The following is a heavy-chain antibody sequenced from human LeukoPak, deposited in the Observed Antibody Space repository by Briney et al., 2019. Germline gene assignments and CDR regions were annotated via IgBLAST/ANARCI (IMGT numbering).Heavy chain of an antibody. V-gene: IGHV3-23*01. CDR2: ISGSGGST. Sequence: QPGGSLRLSCAASGFTFSIYAMSWVRQAPGKGLEWVSAISGSGGSTYYADSVKGRFTISRDNSKNTLYLQMNSLRAEDTAVYYCAKDMYYYDSSGYRTAFDYWGQGTLVTVSS. D-gene: IGHD3-22*01. J-gene: IGHJ4*02. CDR1: GFTFSIYA. CDR3: AKDMYYYDSSGYRTAFDY.